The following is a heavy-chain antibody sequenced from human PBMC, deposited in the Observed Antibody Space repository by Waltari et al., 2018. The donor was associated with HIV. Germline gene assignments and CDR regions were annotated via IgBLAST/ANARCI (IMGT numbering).Heavy chain of an antibody. CDR3: TKGMYANQDYFDN. D-gene: IGHD2-8*01. CDR1: GYSFATYW. J-gene: IGHJ4*02. CDR2: IYPGDSDT. V-gene: IGHV5-51*03. Sequence: EVQLVQSGAEVKKPGESLKISCTGSGYSFATYWIGWVRQMPGNGLEWMGIIYPGDSDTRYSPSFQGQVTISADKSIRTAYLQWSSLKASDTAMYYCTKGMYANQDYFDNWGQGTLVTVSS.